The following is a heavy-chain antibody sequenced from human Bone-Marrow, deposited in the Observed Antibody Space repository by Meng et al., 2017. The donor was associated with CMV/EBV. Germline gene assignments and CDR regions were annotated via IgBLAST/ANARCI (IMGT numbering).Heavy chain of an antibody. CDR2: ISSSSSYI. CDR3: AKGKASDQ. Sequence: GESLKISCAASGFTFSSYSMNWVRQAPGKGLEWVSSISSSSSYIYYADSVKGRFTISRDKSKNTLYLQMNSLRAEDTAIYYCAKGKASDQWGQGKLVTVSS. J-gene: IGHJ4*02. V-gene: IGHV3-21*04. CDR1: GFTFSSYS.